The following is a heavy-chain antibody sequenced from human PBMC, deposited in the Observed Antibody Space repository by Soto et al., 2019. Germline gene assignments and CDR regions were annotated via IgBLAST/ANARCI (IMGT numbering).Heavy chain of an antibody. D-gene: IGHD3-16*01. J-gene: IGHJ4*02. V-gene: IGHV4-59*08. CDR3: ARHDQGGGRGGYFAY. CDR2: ILDTEST. CDR1: GGSITGYY. Sequence: PSETLSLTCTVSGGSITGYYWSWIRQSPVKGMEWIGYILDTESTNYNPSLKSRVTIPVDTSKNQFSLRMNSVTATDTAVYFCARHDQGGGRGGYFAYWGPGILVTVSS.